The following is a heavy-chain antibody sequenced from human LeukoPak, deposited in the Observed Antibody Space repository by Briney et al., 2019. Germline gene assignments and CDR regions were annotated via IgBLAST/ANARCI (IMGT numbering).Heavy chain of an antibody. CDR3: ARVGVAAKSSRYFDS. CDR2: IHYSGST. Sequence: SQTLPLTCTVSGGSVSNGDYYWSWIRQLPGEGLEWIGYIHYSGSTYYNPSLKSRITISVDTSKKQFSLKLSSVTAADTAVYYCARVGVAAKSSRYFDSWGQGTLVAVSS. V-gene: IGHV4-31*03. CDR1: GGSVSNGDYY. D-gene: IGHD2-15*01. J-gene: IGHJ4*02.